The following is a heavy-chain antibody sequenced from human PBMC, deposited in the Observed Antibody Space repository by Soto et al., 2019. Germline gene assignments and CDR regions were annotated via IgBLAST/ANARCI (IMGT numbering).Heavy chain of an antibody. CDR3: ARDQSYNDLYWWLDT. V-gene: IGHV4-61*01. CDR2: IYYSGST. J-gene: IGHJ5*02. D-gene: IGHD3-22*01. Sequence: SETLSLTCTVSGGSVSSGSYYWSWIRQPPGKGLEWIGYIYYSGSTNYNPSLKSRVTISVDTSKNQFSLKLSSVTAADTAVYYCARDQSYNDLYWWLDTWGQGTLVTVSS. CDR1: GGSVSSGSYY.